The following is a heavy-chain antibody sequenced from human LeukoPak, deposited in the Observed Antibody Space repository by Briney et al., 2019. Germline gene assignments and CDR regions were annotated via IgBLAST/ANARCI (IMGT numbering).Heavy chain of an antibody. CDR1: GFTFSNAW. CDR3: TTEPLGYFDY. Sequence: TGGSLRLSCAASGFTFSNAWMSWVRQAPGKGLEWVGRIKSKTDGGTTDYAAPVKGRFTISRDDSKNTLNLRMNSLKTGDTAVYYCTTEPLGYFDYWGQGALVTVSS. CDR2: IKSKTDGGTT. V-gene: IGHV3-15*01. J-gene: IGHJ4*02.